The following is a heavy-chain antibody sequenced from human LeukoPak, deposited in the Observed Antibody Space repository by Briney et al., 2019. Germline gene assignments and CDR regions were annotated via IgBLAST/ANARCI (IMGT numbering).Heavy chain of an antibody. CDR3: AKIPYGDYVLDYYYYMDV. J-gene: IGHJ6*03. CDR1: GFAFRSHA. D-gene: IGHD4-17*01. Sequence: GGSLRLSCTASGFAFRSHAMHWARQAPGKGLEWVAFIRYDGSKKFYADSVKGRFTISRDNSKNTLYLQMYSLRAEDTAVYYCAKIPYGDYVLDYYYYMDVWGKGTAVTISS. CDR2: IRYDGSKK. V-gene: IGHV3-30*02.